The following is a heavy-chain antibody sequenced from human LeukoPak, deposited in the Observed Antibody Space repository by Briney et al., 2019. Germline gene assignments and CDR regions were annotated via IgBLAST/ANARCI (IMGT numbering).Heavy chain of an antibody. V-gene: IGHV3-9*01. D-gene: IGHD3-3*01. CDR3: AKVGPYYDFWSGYQDAFDI. Sequence: GGSLRLSCAASGFTFDDYAMHWVRQAPGKGLEWVSGISWNSGSIGYADSVKGRFTISRDNAKDSLYLQMNSLRAEDTALYYCAKVGPYYDFWSGYQDAFDIWGQGTVVTVSS. J-gene: IGHJ3*02. CDR2: ISWNSGSI. CDR1: GFTFDDYA.